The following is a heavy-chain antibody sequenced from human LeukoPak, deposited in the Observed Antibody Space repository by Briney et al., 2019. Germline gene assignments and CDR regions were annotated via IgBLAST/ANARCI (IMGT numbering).Heavy chain of an antibody. Sequence: SETLSLTCTVSGGSVSSGSYYWNWIRQPPGKGLEWIGYIYYSGSTNYNPSLKSRVTISVDTSKNQFSLKLSSVTAADTAVYYCVRDGTGDSSGWHLWGQGTLVTVSS. J-gene: IGHJ4*02. CDR3: VRDGTGDSSGWHL. CDR1: GGSVSSGSYY. V-gene: IGHV4-61*01. D-gene: IGHD6-19*01. CDR2: IYYSGST.